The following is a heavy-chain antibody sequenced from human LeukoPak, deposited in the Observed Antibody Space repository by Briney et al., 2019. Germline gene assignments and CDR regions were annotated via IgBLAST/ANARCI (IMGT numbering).Heavy chain of an antibody. Sequence: SETLSLTCTVSGGSISSSSYYWGWIRQPPGKGLEWIGSIYYSGSTYYNPSLKSRVTISVDTSKNQFSLKLSSVTAADTAVYYCARREVTYYYGSGGDGYFDYGGQGTLVTVSS. D-gene: IGHD3-10*01. CDR3: ARREVTYYYGSGGDGYFDY. V-gene: IGHV4-39*01. CDR2: IYYSGST. J-gene: IGHJ4*02. CDR1: GGSISSSSYY.